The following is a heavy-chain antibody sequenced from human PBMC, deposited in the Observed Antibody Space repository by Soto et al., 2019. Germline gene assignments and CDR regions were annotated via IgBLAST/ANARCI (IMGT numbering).Heavy chain of an antibody. CDR2: IHYSGST. CDR1: GGPIGNYY. J-gene: IGHJ3*02. Sequence: SETLSLTCTVSGGPIGNYYWSWIRQPPGKGLEWIGYIHYSGSTWYNPSLKSRVTISVDKSRNQFSLKLSSVTAADTAVYFCAKNLYGYYVNPDIWGQGTMVTVSS. CDR3: AKNLYGYYVNPDI. V-gene: IGHV4-59*01. D-gene: IGHD3-3*01.